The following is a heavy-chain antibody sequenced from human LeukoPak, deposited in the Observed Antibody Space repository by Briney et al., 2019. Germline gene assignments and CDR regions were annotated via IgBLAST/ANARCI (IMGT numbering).Heavy chain of an antibody. V-gene: IGHV4-34*01. J-gene: IGHJ4*02. CDR1: GGSFSGYY. CDR2: INHSGST. Sequence: SETLSPTCAVYGGSFSGYYWSWIRQPPGKGLEWIGEINHSGSTNYNPSLKSRVTISVDTSKNQFSLKLSSVTAADTAVYYCARAKRQYCTNGVCSYFDYWGQGTLVTVSS. CDR3: ARAKRQYCTNGVCSYFDY. D-gene: IGHD2-8*01.